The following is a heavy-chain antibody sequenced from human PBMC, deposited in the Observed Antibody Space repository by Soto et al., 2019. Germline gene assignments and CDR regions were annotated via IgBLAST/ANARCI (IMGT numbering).Heavy chain of an antibody. D-gene: IGHD5-12*01. CDR2: INPSNGDT. CDR3: ARDGGPMATTDLDY. Sequence: ASLKVSCKTSEYTFSAHYIHWVRQAPGQGLEWMGWINPSNGDTNYTQNFQGRVTMTKNTLYLQMNSLRAEDTAVYYCARDGGPMATTDLDYWGQGTLVTVSS. CDR1: EYTFSAHY. V-gene: IGHV1-2*02. J-gene: IGHJ4*02.